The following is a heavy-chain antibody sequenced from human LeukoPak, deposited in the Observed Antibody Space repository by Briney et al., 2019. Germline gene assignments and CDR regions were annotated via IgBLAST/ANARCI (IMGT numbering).Heavy chain of an antibody. Sequence: QTGGSLRLSCTASGFTFSTYDMSWVRQAPGKGLEWVSTVRVNGRSTFYVDSVKGRFTISRDNSKNTLYLQMSSLRAEDTALYYCAKPGEPSNYYFDYWGQGALVTVSS. CDR1: GFTFSTYD. CDR2: VRVNGRST. D-gene: IGHD1-14*01. CDR3: AKPGEPSNYYFDY. J-gene: IGHJ4*02. V-gene: IGHV3-23*01.